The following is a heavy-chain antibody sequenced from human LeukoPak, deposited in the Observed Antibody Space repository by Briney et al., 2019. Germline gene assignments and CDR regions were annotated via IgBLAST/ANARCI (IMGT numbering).Heavy chain of an antibody. CDR2: IYYSGST. CDR1: GGSISSYY. Sequence: SETLSLTCTVSGGSISSYYWSWIRQLPGKGLEWIGYIYYSGSTNYNPSLKSRVTISVDTSKNQFSLKLSSVTAADTAVYYCARSRQIQLWLEFDYWGQGTLVTVSS. CDR3: ARSRQIQLWLEFDY. V-gene: IGHV4-59*01. D-gene: IGHD5-18*01. J-gene: IGHJ4*02.